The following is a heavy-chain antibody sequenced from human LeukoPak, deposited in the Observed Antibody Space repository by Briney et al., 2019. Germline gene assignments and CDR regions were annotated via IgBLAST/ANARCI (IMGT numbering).Heavy chain of an antibody. V-gene: IGHV3-33*01. D-gene: IGHD7-27*01. CDR2: IWYDGTNK. CDR3: ARRQLTGDLVDY. Sequence: GRSLRLSCAASGFTFSSYGMHWVRQAPGKGLEWVAVIWYDGTNKYYADSVKGRFTISRDNSKNTVYLQMNSLRAEDTAVYYCARRQLTGDLVDYWGQGTLVTVSS. J-gene: IGHJ4*02. CDR1: GFTFSSYG.